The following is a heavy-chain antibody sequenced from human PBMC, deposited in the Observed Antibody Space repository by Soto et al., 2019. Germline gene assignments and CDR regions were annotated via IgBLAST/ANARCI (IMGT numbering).Heavy chain of an antibody. CDR2: IYYSGST. CDR3: ARDFLRYCSGGSCYGESWFDP. J-gene: IGHJ5*02. V-gene: IGHV4-31*03. CDR1: GSSISSGGYY. D-gene: IGHD2-15*01. Sequence: QVQLQESGPGLVKPSQTLSLTCTVSGSSISSGGYYWSWIRQHPGKGLEWIGYIYYSGSTYYNPSLKSRVTISIDTPMILFSLNLSSVTAAVSAGYYCARDFLRYCSGGSCYGESWFDPWGQGTLVTVSS.